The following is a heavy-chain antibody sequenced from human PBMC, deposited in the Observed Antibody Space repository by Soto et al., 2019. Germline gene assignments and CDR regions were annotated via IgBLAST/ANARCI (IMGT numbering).Heavy chain of an antibody. CDR1: GGSFSGYY. J-gene: IGHJ6*02. Sequence: PSETLSLTCAVYGGSFSGYYWSWIRQPPGKGLEWIGEINHSGSTNYNPSLKSRVTISVDTSKNQFSLKLSSVTAADTAVYYCATRGDVDTAMVSYYYYGMDVWGQGTTVTVSS. V-gene: IGHV4-34*01. D-gene: IGHD5-18*01. CDR2: INHSGST. CDR3: ATRGDVDTAMVSYYYYGMDV.